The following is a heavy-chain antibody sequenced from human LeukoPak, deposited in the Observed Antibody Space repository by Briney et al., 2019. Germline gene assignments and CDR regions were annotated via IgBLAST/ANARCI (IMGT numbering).Heavy chain of an antibody. CDR2: IYWDDDK. CDR1: GFSLNTSGVS. D-gene: IGHD6-13*01. Sequence: KESGPTLVKPTQTLTLTCTFSGFSLNTSGVSVGWIRQPPGKALEWLALIYWDDDKEYSPSLKSRLTITKDTSRNQVILTMTNMDPVDTATYYCARTIAAAGTGTFDYWGQGTLVTVSS. J-gene: IGHJ4*02. CDR3: ARTIAAAGTGTFDY. V-gene: IGHV2-5*02.